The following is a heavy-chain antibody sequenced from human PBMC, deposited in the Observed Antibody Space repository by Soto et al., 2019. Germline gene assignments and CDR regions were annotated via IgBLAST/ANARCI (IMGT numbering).Heavy chain of an antibody. CDR1: GFSFSSYG. D-gene: IGHD3-22*01. Sequence: QVQLVESGGGVVQPGKSLRLSCAASGFSFSSYGMHWVRQAPGKGLEWVAVISYDGSNKYHADSVRGRFTISRDNSKNTLYLQMNSLRAEDTAVYYCAKPSYYDSSGYYYVFDSWGQGTLVTVSS. J-gene: IGHJ4*02. CDR3: AKPSYYDSSGYYYVFDS. V-gene: IGHV3-30*18. CDR2: ISYDGSNK.